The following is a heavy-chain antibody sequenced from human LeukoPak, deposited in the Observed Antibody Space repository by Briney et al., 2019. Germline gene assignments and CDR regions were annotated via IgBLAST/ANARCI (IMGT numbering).Heavy chain of an antibody. D-gene: IGHD3-10*01. V-gene: IGHV3-23*01. CDR1: GFTFSSYG. CDR2: ISGSGGST. CDR3: AKLVSYYGSAYYYFDY. J-gene: IGHJ4*02. Sequence: PGGTLRLSCAASGFTFSSYGMSWVRQAPGKGLEWVSAISGSGGSTYYADSVKGRFTISRDNSKNTLYLQTNSLRAEDTAVYYCAKLVSYYGSAYYYFDYWGQGTLVTVSS.